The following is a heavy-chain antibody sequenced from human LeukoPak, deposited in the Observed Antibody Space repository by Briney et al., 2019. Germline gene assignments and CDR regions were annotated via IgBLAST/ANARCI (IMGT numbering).Heavy chain of an antibody. CDR1: GFTFSSYG. Sequence: GGSLRLSCAASGFTFSSYGMHWVRQAPGKGLEWVAFIRYDGSNKYYADSVKGRFTISRDNSKNTLYLQMNSLRVEDTAVYFCAKGSKEVLFTRDHCMDVWGKGTTVTVSS. CDR3: AKGSKEVLFTRDHCMDV. J-gene: IGHJ6*03. V-gene: IGHV3-30*02. D-gene: IGHD3-3*01. CDR2: IRYDGSNK.